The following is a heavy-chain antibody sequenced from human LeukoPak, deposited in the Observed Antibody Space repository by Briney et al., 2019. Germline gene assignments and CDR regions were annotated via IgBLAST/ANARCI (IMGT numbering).Heavy chain of an antibody. CDR1: GFTFSSYS. Sequence: GGSLRLSCAASGFTFSSYSMNWVRQAPGKGLEWVSYISGSSSTIYYADSVKGRFTISRDNAKNSLYLQMNSLRAEDTAVYYCARGQDKYYYGSGSNYWGQGTLVTVSS. J-gene: IGHJ4*02. D-gene: IGHD3-10*01. V-gene: IGHV3-48*01. CDR2: ISGSSSTI. CDR3: ARGQDKYYYGSGSNY.